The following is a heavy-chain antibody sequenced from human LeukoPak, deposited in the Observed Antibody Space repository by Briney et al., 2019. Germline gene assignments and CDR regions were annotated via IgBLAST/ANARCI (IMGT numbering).Heavy chain of an antibody. J-gene: IGHJ6*03. CDR1: GFTFSSYA. CDR3: GPGSGWSGYYYYYMDV. Sequence: GGSLRLSCAASGFTFSSYAMSWVRQAPGKGLEWVSAISGSGGSTYYADSVKGRFTISRDNSKNTLYLQMNGLRAEDTAVYYCGPGSGWSGYYYYYMDVWGKGTTVTVSS. CDR2: ISGSGGST. D-gene: IGHD6-19*01. V-gene: IGHV3-23*01.